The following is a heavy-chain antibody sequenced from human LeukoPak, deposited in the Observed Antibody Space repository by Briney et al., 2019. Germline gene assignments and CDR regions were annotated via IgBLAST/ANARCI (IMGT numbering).Heavy chain of an antibody. Sequence: SETLSLTCAVYGGSFSGYYWSWIRQPPGKGLEWIGEINHSGSTNYNLSLKSRVTISVDTSKNQFSLKLSSVAAADTAVYYCVGKLRFGKFDYWGQGTLVTVSS. D-gene: IGHD3-16*01. CDR1: GGSFSGYY. CDR3: VGKLRFGKFDY. J-gene: IGHJ4*02. V-gene: IGHV4-34*01. CDR2: INHSGST.